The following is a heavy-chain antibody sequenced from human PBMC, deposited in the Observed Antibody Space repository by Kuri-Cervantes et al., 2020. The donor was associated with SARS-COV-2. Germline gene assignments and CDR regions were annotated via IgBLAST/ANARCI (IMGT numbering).Heavy chain of an antibody. J-gene: IGHJ4*02. CDR1: GDSISGGDYS. CDR2: IYYSGIT. V-gene: IGHV4-30-4*01. D-gene: IGHD3-10*01. CDR3: ARGGVYFGSTTFFNYPDY. Sequence: SCTVSGDSISGGDYSWSWIRQAPGKGLEWIGNIYYSGITHYASSLKSRVTMSIDTSKNEFSLELRSVTAADTAVYFCARGGVYFGSTTFFNYPDYWGQGTLVTVSS.